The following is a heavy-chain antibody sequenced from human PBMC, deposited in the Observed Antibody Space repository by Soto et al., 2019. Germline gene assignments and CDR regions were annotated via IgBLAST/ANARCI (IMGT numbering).Heavy chain of an antibody. Sequence: SETLSLTCAVSGGSISSSNWWSWVRQPPGKGLEWIGEIYHSGSTNYNPSLKSRVTISVDKSKNQFSLKLSSVTAADTAVYYCARGLRYFDWLLPVFDYWGQGTLVTVSS. V-gene: IGHV4-4*02. CDR1: GGSISSSNW. J-gene: IGHJ4*02. CDR3: ARGLRYFDWLLPVFDY. CDR2: IYHSGST. D-gene: IGHD3-9*01.